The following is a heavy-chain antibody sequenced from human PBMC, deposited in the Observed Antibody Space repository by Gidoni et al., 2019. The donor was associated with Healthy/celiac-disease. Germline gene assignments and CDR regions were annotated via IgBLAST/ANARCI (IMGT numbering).Heavy chain of an antibody. CDR1: GYRFTSYW. Sequence: EVQLVQSGAEVKKPGESLNISCKGSGYRFTSYWIGWVRQMPGKGLEWKGIIYPGDSDTRYSPSFQGQVTISADKSISTAYLQWSSLKASDTAMYYCARIPSGGWGYYGMDVWGQGTTVTVSS. V-gene: IGHV5-51*03. CDR2: IYPGDSDT. CDR3: ARIPSGGWGYYGMDV. D-gene: IGHD3-10*01. J-gene: IGHJ6*02.